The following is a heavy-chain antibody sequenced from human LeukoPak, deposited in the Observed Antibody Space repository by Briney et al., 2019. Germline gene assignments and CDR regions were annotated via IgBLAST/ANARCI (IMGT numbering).Heavy chain of an antibody. CDR3: ARGGGYYPIDY. CDR2: ISYDGSNK. Sequence: GRSLRLSCAASGFTFSSYAMHWVRQAPGKGLEWVAVISYDGSNKYYADSVKGRFTISRDTSKNILSLQLNGLRAEDTAVYYCARGGGYYPIDYWGQGTLVTVSS. CDR1: GFTFSSYA. D-gene: IGHD2-15*01. J-gene: IGHJ4*02. V-gene: IGHV3-30*14.